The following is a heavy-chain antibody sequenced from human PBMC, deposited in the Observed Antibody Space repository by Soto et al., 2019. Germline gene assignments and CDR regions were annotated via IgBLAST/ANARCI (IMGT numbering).Heavy chain of an antibody. Sequence: GGSLRLSCAASGFTFSNYYMRWIRQDPGKGLEWVANVSYDGSIKYYLDSVKGRFTISRDNSKNTVYLQMNSLRGEDTAVYYCAKDLNNHYYMDVWGKGTTVTVSS. CDR2: VSYDGSIK. J-gene: IGHJ6*03. CDR1: GFTFSNYY. D-gene: IGHD1-20*01. CDR3: AKDLNNHYYMDV. V-gene: IGHV3-30*18.